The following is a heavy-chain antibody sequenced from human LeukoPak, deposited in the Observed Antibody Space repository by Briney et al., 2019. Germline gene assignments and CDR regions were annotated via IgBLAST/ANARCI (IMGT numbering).Heavy chain of an antibody. CDR2: ISYDGSNK. CDR3: AKGLIYGDYDH. D-gene: IGHD4-17*01. CDR1: GFTFSSYG. J-gene: IGHJ4*02. V-gene: IGHV3-30*18. Sequence: GRSLRLSCAASGFTFSSYGMHWVRQAPGKGLEWVAVISYDGSNKYYADSVKGRFTISRDNSKNTLYLQMNSLRAEDTAVYYCAKGLIYGDYDHWGQGTLVTVSS.